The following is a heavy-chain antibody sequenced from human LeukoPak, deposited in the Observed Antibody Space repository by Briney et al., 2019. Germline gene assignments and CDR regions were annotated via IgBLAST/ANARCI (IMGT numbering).Heavy chain of an antibody. CDR3: ARSRRITMIVVVSNWFDP. J-gene: IGHJ5*02. CDR1: GYTFTGYY. CDR2: INPNSGGT. D-gene: IGHD3-22*01. V-gene: IGHV1-2*06. Sequence: ASVKVSCKASGYTFTGYYMHWVRQAPGQGLGWMGRINPNSGGTNYAQKFQGRVTMTRDTSISTAYMELSRLRSDDTAVYYCARSRRITMIVVVSNWFDPWGQGTLVTVSS.